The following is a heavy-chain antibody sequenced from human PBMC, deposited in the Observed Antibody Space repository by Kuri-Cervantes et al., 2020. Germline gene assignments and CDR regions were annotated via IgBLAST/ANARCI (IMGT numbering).Heavy chain of an antibody. J-gene: IGHJ4*02. Sequence: GESLKISCTASGFTFGDYAMSWVRQAPGKGLEWVSRIKGDGSDIVYADSVRGRFTISRDSAKNTLYLQMSSLRVEDTAVYYCIRDLAGAYGYWGQGVVVTVSS. V-gene: IGHV3-74*01. D-gene: IGHD6-19*01. CDR3: IRDLAGAYGY. CDR2: IKGDGSDI. CDR1: GFTFGDYA.